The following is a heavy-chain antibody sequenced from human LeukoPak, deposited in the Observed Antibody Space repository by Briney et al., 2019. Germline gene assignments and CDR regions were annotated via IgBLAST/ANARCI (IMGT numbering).Heavy chain of an antibody. V-gene: IGHV3-9*01. CDR3: AKDRHYDSSGFDY. J-gene: IGHJ4*02. CDR1: GFTFDDYA. D-gene: IGHD3-22*01. Sequence: GRSLRLSCAASGFTFDDYAKHWVRQAPGKGLEWVSGISWNSGSIGYADSVKGRFTISRDNAKNSLYLQMNSLRAEDTALYYCAKDRHYDSSGFDYWGQGTLVTVSS. CDR2: ISWNSGSI.